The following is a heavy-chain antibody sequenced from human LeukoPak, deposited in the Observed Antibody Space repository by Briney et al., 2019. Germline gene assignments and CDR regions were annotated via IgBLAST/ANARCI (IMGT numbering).Heavy chain of an antibody. CDR1: GFTVGSNY. CDR3: AREIAAAGTGDY. Sequence: GGSLRLSCAASGFTVGSNYMSWVRQAPGKGLEWVSVIYSGGSTYYADSVKGRFTISRDNSKNTLYLQMNSLRAEDTAVYYCAREIAAAGTGDYWGQGTLVTVSS. V-gene: IGHV3-66*01. J-gene: IGHJ4*02. D-gene: IGHD6-13*01. CDR2: IYSGGST.